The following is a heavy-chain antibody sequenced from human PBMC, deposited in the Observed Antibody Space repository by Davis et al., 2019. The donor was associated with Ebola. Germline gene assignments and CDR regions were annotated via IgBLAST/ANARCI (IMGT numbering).Heavy chain of an antibody. J-gene: IGHJ4*02. V-gene: IGHV3-48*04. Sequence: GESLKISCAASGFTFSSYGMNWVRQAPGKGLEWVSYISSSGSTIYYADSVKGRFTISRDNAKNSLYLQMNSLRAEDTALYYCAKDIRGSIVGATRFDYWGQGTLVTVSS. CDR2: ISSSGSTI. CDR1: GFTFSSYG. D-gene: IGHD1-26*01. CDR3: AKDIRGSIVGATRFDY.